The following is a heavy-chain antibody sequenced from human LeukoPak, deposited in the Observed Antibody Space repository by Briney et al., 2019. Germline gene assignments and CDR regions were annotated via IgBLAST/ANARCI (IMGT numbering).Heavy chain of an antibody. J-gene: IGHJ4*02. V-gene: IGHV4-39*01. CDR3: GGRRTPTVYFDY. D-gene: IGHD4-23*01. CDR1: GGSISSSSYY. CDR2: IYYSGST. Sequence: SSETLSLTCTVSGGSISSSSYYWGWIRQPPGKGLEWIGSIYYSGSTYYNPSLRRRVTISVDTPKNEFSLKMRSVTAADTAVYYCGGRRTPTVYFDYWGQGTLVTVSS.